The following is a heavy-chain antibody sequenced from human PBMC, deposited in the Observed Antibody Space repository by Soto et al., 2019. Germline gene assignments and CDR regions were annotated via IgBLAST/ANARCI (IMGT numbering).Heavy chain of an antibody. J-gene: IGHJ4*02. D-gene: IGHD1-26*01. CDR2: IYWDDSK. V-gene: IGHV2-5*02. Sequence: QITLKESGPTLVKPTQTLTLTCTFSGFSLTTDRVGVGWIRQPPGEALEWLAVIYWDDSKTYRPSLESRLTITKDTSKIQVALTRTNMDSLDTATYYCAHAYGGRSLYWGQGTLVTVSS. CDR3: AHAYGGRSLY. CDR1: GFSLTTDRVG.